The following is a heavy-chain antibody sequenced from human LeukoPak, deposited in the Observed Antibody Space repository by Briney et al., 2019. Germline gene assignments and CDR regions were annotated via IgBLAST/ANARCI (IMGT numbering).Heavy chain of an antibody. CDR3: ARDRGNYFDY. J-gene: IGHJ4*02. D-gene: IGHD6-13*01. V-gene: IGHV4-59*01. CDR2: ISYSGTS. Sequence: GYISYSGTSNYNPSLKSRVTISVAPSKNQFSLKLRSVTAPDTAVYYCARDRGNYFDYWGKGTLVTVSS.